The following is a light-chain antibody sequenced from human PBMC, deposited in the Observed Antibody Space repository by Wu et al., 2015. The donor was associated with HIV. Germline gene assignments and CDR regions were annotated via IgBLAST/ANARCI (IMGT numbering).Light chain of an antibody. J-gene: IGKJ1*01. CDR2: GAS. V-gene: IGKV3-20*01. Sequence: EIVLTQSPATLSLSPGRRATLSCRASQSIARDLAWYQQKPGQSPRLLIYGASDRATGIPDRFSGSGSGTDFTLTISRLEPEDFAVYYCQQYGSSPQWTFGQGTKVEIK. CDR3: QQYGSSPQWT. CDR1: QSIARD.